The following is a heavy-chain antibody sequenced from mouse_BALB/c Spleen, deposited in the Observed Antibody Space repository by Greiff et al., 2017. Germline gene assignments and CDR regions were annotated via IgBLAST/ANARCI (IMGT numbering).Heavy chain of an antibody. Sequence: QVHVKQSGAELVRPGVSVKISCKGSGYTFTDYAMHWVKQSHAKSLEWIGVISTYYGDASYNQKFKGKATMTVDKSSSTAYMELARLTSEDSAIYYCARRETGTGAFDYWGQGTTLTVSS. CDR2: ISTYYGDA. D-gene: IGHD4-1*01. CDR1: GYTFTDYA. J-gene: IGHJ2*01. CDR3: ARRETGTGAFDY. V-gene: IGHV1S137*01.